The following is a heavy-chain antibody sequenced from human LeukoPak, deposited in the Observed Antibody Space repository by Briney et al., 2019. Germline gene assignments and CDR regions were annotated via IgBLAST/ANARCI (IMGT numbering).Heavy chain of an antibody. CDR3: ASPLAVTGTGGAFDI. Sequence: PGGSLRLSCAASGFTFDDYGMSWVRQAPGKGLEWVSSISSSSSYIYYADSVKGRFTISRDNAKNSLYLQMNSLRAEDTAVYYCASPLAVTGTGGAFDIWGQGTMVTVSS. V-gene: IGHV3-21*01. J-gene: IGHJ3*02. D-gene: IGHD6-19*01. CDR2: ISSSSSYI. CDR1: GFTFDDYG.